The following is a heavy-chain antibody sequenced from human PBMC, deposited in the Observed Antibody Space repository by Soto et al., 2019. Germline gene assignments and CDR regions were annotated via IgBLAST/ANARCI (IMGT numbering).Heavy chain of an antibody. CDR2: INPNGGAT. Sequence: QVQLVQSGAEVKKPGASVKVSCKTSGDSFSAYYLHWVRQAPGQGLEWLGWINPNGGATKYAQTFRGRVAMTRDTSIRTAYLELTSLRSDDTAIYYCARERGGATATLDYYYFYMDVWGKGTTVTVSS. V-gene: IGHV1-2*02. J-gene: IGHJ6*03. D-gene: IGHD5-12*01. CDR1: GDSFSAYY. CDR3: ARERGGATATLDYYYFYMDV.